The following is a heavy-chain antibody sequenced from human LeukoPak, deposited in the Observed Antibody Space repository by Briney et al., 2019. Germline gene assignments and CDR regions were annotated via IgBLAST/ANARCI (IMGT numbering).Heavy chain of an antibody. CDR2: INHSGST. CDR3: ARYCGGDCGFDY. J-gene: IGHJ4*02. V-gene: IGHV4-34*01. D-gene: IGHD2-21*02. CDR1: GGSFSGYY. Sequence: SETLSLTCAVYGGSFSGYYRSWIRQPPGKGLEWIGEINHSGSTNYNPSLKSRVTISVDTSKNQFSLKLSSVTAADTAVYYCARYCGGDCGFDYWGQGTLVTVSS.